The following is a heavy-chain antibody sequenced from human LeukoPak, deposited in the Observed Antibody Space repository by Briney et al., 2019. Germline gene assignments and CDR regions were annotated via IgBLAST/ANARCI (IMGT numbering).Heavy chain of an antibody. V-gene: IGHV3-30*04. Sequence: GGSLRLSCAAPGFTFSHYALHWVRQAPGKGLEWVALIGHDGADKYYADSVKGRFLISRDNSKKTLYLQMNSLRAEDTAVYYCAKGPVVTFDIWGQGTMVTVSS. CDR2: IGHDGADK. D-gene: IGHD2-15*01. CDR1: GFTFSHYA. J-gene: IGHJ3*02. CDR3: AKGPVVTFDI.